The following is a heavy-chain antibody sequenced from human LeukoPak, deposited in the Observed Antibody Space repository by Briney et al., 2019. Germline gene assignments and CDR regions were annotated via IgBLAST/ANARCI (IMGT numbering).Heavy chain of an antibody. Sequence: GGSLRLSCAASGFTFSFNSMHWVRQGPGKGLVWVTRIKRDGSGATYADSVKGRVTISRDNAKNTLYLQMNSLRAEDTAVYYCARSNGFGMDVWGQGTTVTVSS. CDR2: IKRDGSGA. V-gene: IGHV3-74*01. D-gene: IGHD2-8*01. CDR3: ARSNGFGMDV. CDR1: GFTFSFNS. J-gene: IGHJ6*01.